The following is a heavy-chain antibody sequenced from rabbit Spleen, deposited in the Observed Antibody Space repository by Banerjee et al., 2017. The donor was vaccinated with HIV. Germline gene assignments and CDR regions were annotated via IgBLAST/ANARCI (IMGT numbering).Heavy chain of an antibody. D-gene: IGHD7-1*01. CDR2: IDAGNSGFT. CDR3: ARFYAGYGDFGYAAM. CDR1: GVSFSFNSY. V-gene: IGHV1S40*01. J-gene: IGHJ4*01. Sequence: QSLEESGGDLVKPGASLTLTCKASGVSFSFNSYMCWVRQAPGKGLEWIACIDAGNSGFTYFASWAKGRFTISKTSSTTVTLQMTSLTDADTATYFCARFYAGYGDFGYAAMWGPGTLVTVS.